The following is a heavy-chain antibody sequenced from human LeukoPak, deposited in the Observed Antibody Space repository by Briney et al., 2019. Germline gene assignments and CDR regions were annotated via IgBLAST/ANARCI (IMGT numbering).Heavy chain of an antibody. CDR2: IRYDGSNK. D-gene: IGHD3-10*01. J-gene: IGHJ6*03. Sequence: GGSLRLSCAASRFTFSSYGMHWVRQAPGKGLEWVAFIRYDGSNKYYADSVKGRFTISRDNAKKSVYLHMSSLRAEDTALYYCARLSAYYYGSYFYYYMDVWGKGTTVTVSS. CDR3: ARLSAYYYGSYFYYYMDV. V-gene: IGHV3-30*02. CDR1: RFTFSSYG.